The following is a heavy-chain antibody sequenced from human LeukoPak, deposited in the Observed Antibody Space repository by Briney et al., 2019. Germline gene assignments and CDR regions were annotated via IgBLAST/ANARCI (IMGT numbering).Heavy chain of an antibody. J-gene: IGHJ5*02. CDR1: RGTFSTYT. D-gene: IGHD3-9*01. Sequence: SVKVSCKASRGTFSTYTINWVRQAPGQGLEWMGGIIPILGTANYAQKFQGRVTITADESTSTAYMELSSLRSEDTAVYYCARATVYYDFLTGFDPWGQGTLVTVSS. V-gene: IGHV1-69*13. CDR2: IIPILGTA. CDR3: ARATVYYDFLTGFDP.